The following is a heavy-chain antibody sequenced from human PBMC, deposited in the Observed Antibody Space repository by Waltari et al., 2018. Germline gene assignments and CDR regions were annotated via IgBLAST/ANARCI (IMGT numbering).Heavy chain of an antibody. CDR1: GFKFISFA. CDR3: ARHLYSIVYLELGN. V-gene: IGHV3-23*01. CDR2: ISDSGVIT. Sequence: EVHLLESGGGLAPPGGSLRLPCAASGFKFISFAMRWVRQGPGKGLEWVSGISDSGVITKYADSVKGRFTVSRDNSKNTVFLQLNSLRAEDTAIYYCARHLYSIVYLELGNWGQGTLVTVSS. J-gene: IGHJ4*02. D-gene: IGHD3-22*01.